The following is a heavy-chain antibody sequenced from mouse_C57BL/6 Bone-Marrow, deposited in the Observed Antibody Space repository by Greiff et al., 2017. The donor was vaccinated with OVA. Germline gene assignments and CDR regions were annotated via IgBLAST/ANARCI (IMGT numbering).Heavy chain of an antibody. CDR1: GYAFSSSW. CDR2: IYPGDGDT. D-gene: IGHD1-1*02. Sequence: VKLQESGPELVKPGASVKISCKASGYAFSSSWMNWVKQRPGKGLEWIGRIYPGDGDTNYNGKFKGKATLTADKSSSTAYMQLSSLTSEDSAVYFCARWYSPYAMDYWGQGTSVTVSS. J-gene: IGHJ4*01. CDR3: ARWYSPYAMDY. V-gene: IGHV1-82*01.